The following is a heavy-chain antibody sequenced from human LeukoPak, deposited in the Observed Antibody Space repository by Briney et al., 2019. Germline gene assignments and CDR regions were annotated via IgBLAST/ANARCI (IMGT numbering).Heavy chain of an antibody. CDR1: GLTFSGYA. V-gene: IGHV3-23*01. CDR3: AKGWWLDY. CDR2: ISGSGGST. Sequence: GGSLRLSCAASGLTFSGYAMSWVRQVPGKGLEWVSGISGSGGSTTYYADSVKGRFTISRDNSKNTLYLQMNSLRADDTAVYYCAKGWWLDYWGQGTPVTVSS. D-gene: IGHD2-15*01. J-gene: IGHJ4*02.